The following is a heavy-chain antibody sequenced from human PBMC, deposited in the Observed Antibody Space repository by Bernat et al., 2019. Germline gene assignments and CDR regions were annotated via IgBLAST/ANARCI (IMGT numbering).Heavy chain of an antibody. CDR3: AKALSGSSSGRGYHFDY. CDR2: ISYDGSNK. CDR1: GFTFSNYG. V-gene: IGHV3-30*18. D-gene: IGHD6-6*01. Sequence: QVQLVESGGGVVQPGRSLRLSCAASGFTFSNYGMHWVRQAPGKGLEWVTVISYDGSNKYYADSVKGRFTISRDNSKNTLYLQMNSLRSEDTAVYYCAKALSGSSSGRGYHFDYWGRGTLVTVSS. J-gene: IGHJ4*02.